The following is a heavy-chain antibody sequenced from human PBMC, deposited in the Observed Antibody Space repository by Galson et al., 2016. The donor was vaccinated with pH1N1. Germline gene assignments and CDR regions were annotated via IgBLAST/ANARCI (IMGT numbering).Heavy chain of an antibody. D-gene: IGHD3-10*01. CDR2: VNPSGST. CDR1: GGSFSDYY. J-gene: IGHJ5*02. V-gene: IGHV4-34*01. CDR3: ARVGSGGPFDP. Sequence: SDTLSLTCTVYGGSFSDYYWSWIRQPPGKGLEWIGEVNPSGSTIYNPSLNSRVIIPADTTRNQFSLKLTSVTAADTAVYYCARVGSGGPFDPWGQGTPVTVSS.